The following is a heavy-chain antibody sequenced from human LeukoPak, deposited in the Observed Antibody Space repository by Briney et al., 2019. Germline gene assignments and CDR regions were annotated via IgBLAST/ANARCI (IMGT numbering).Heavy chain of an antibody. CDR2: INHSGST. V-gene: IGHV4-34*01. D-gene: IGHD1-1*01. J-gene: IGHJ3*02. CDR3: ARRWYSWHDHAFDI. CDR1: GGSFSGHY. Sequence: SETLSLTCAVYGGSFSGHYWSWIRQPPGKGLEWIGEINHSGSTNNNPSLKSRVAISVDTSKNQFSLTLSSVTAADTAVYYCARRWYSWHDHAFDIWGQGTMVTVSS.